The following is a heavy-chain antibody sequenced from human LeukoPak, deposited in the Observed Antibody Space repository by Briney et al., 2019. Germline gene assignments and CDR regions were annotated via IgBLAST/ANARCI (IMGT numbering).Heavy chain of an antibody. CDR1: GFTFSSYW. Sequence: GGSLRLSCAASGFTFSSYWMSWVRQAPGKGLEWVANIKQDGSEKYYVDSVKGRFTISRDNAKNSLYLQMNSLRAEDTAVYYCARVSYDILTGYYDGYFDYWGQGTLVTVTS. CDR3: ARVSYDILTGYYDGYFDY. J-gene: IGHJ4*02. V-gene: IGHV3-7*01. D-gene: IGHD3-9*01. CDR2: IKQDGSEK.